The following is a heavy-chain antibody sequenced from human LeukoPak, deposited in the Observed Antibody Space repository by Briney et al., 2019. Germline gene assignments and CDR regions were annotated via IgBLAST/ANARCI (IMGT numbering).Heavy chain of an antibody. CDR1: GFTFSSYA. CDR3: ARDFWQLGTFDY. CDR2: ISYDGSNK. J-gene: IGHJ4*02. D-gene: IGHD6-13*01. Sequence: GGALRLSCAASGFTFSSYAMHWVRQAPGKGLEWVAVISYDGSNKYYADSVKGRFTISRDNSKNTLYLQMNSLRAEDTAVYYCARDFWQLGTFDYWGQGTLVTVSS. V-gene: IGHV3-30-3*01.